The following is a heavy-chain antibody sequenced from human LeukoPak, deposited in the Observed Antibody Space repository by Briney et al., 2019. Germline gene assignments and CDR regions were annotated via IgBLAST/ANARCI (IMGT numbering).Heavy chain of an antibody. CDR2: INPTDGST. CDR1: GYTFTSYY. CDR3: ARGTKGFSSGWYGGSLGY. J-gene: IGHJ4*02. D-gene: IGHD6-19*01. V-gene: IGHV1-46*01. Sequence: ASVKVSCKASGYTFTSYYIHWLRQAPGQGLEWMGLINPTDGSTNYAQKFQGRVTMSRDMSTSTVYMDLSSLRSEDTAVYYCARGTKGFSSGWYGGSLGYWGQGTLVTVSS.